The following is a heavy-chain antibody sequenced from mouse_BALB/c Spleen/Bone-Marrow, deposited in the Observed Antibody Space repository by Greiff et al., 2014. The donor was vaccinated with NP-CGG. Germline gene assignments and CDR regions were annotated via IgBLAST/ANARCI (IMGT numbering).Heavy chain of an antibody. D-gene: IGHD4-1*01. CDR2: INPSNGGT. Sequence: QVQLQQSGAELVKPGASVKLSCKASGYTFTSYYMYWVKQRPGQGLEWIGEINPSNGGTNFNEKFKSRATLTVDKSSSTAYMQISSLTSEDSAVYYFTRGRPWDFDYWGQGTTLTVSS. CDR1: GYTFTSYY. CDR3: TRGRPWDFDY. J-gene: IGHJ2*01. V-gene: IGHV1S81*02.